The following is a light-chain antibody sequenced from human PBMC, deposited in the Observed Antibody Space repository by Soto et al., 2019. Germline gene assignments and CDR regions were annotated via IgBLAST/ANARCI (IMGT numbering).Light chain of an antibody. CDR3: QQYNSNLGT. CDR1: QSISSW. J-gene: IGKJ1*01. Sequence: DIQMTQSPSTLCASAGDRVTITCRASQSISSWLAWYQQKPGKAPKLLIYDASSLESGVPSRFSGSGSGTEFTLTISSLQPDDFATYYGQQYNSNLGTFGQGTKVEIK. CDR2: DAS. V-gene: IGKV1-5*01.